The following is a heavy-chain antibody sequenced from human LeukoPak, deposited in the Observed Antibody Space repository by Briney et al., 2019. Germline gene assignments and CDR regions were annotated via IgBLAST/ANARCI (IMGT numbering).Heavy chain of an antibody. CDR3: ARGPGYSSGWYVLSVDY. CDR2: ISYDGGIK. D-gene: IGHD6-19*01. J-gene: IGHJ4*02. V-gene: IGHV3-30-3*01. CDR1: GFTFSSYA. Sequence: PGRSLRLSCAASGFTFSSYAMHWVRQAPGKGLEWVAVISYDGGIKYYADSVKGRFTTSRDNSKNMLYLQMNSLSAEDTAVYYCARGPGYSSGWYVLSVDYWGQGTLVTVSS.